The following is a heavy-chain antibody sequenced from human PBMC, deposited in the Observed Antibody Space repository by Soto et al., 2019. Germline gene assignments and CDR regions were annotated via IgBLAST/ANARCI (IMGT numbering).Heavy chain of an antibody. CDR3: AKNGRVGYYYYYYMDV. CDR2: ISYDGSNK. D-gene: IGHD1-1*01. CDR1: GFTFSSYG. J-gene: IGHJ6*03. V-gene: IGHV3-30*18. Sequence: GGSLRLSCAASGFTFSSYGMHWVRQAPGKGLEWVAVISYDGSNKYYADSVKGRFTISRDNSKNTLYLQMNSLRAEDTAVYYCAKNGRVGYYYYYYMDVWGKGTTVTVSS.